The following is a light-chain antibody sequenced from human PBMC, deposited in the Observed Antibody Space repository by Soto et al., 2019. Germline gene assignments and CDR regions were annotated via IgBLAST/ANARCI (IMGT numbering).Light chain of an antibody. J-gene: IGKJ1*01. Sequence: IVLTQSPATLSVSPGERATLSCRASQSLSSNLAWYQQKPGQAPRLLIYDASTRATGIPDRFSGSGSGTDFTLTISRLEPEDFAVYCCQQFDGSLWTFGPGTKVDIK. CDR2: DAS. CDR3: QQFDGSLWT. CDR1: QSLSSN. V-gene: IGKV3-20*01.